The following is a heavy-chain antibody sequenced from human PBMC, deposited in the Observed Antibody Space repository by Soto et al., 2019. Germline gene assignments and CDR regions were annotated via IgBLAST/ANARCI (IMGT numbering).Heavy chain of an antibody. V-gene: IGHV1-69*12. CDR3: ASRTVGASRFT. D-gene: IGHD1-26*01. J-gene: IGHJ5*02. CDR1: GGTLSSYA. Sequence: QVQLVQSGAEVKKPGSSVKVSCKASGGTLSSYAISRVRQAPGQGLEWMGGIIPIFGTANYAQKFQGRVTITADESTSKAYMELSSLRSEDTAVYYCASRTVGASRFTWGQGTLVNVSA. CDR2: IIPIFGTA.